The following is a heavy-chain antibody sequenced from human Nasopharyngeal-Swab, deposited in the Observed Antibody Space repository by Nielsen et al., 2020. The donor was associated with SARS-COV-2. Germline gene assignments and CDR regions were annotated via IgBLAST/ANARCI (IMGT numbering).Heavy chain of an antibody. D-gene: IGHD6-19*01. CDR1: GFTFSSYD. V-gene: IGHV3-13*01. CDR3: ARGTAVAGILYYFDY. CDR2: IGTAGDT. Sequence: GESLKISCAASGFTFSSYDMHWVLQATGKGLEWVSAIGTAGDTYYPGSVKGRFTISRENAKNSLYLQMNSLRAGDTAVYYCARGTAVAGILYYFDYWGQGTLVTVSS. J-gene: IGHJ4*02.